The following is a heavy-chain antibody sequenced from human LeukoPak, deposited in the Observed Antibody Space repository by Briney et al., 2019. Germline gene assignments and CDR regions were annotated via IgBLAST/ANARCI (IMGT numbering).Heavy chain of an antibody. CDR1: GGSISSSSYY. Sequence: PSETLSLTCTVSGGSISSSSYYWGWIRQPPGKGLEWIGSIYYSGSTYYNPSLKSRVTISVDTSKNQFSLKLSSVTAADTAVYYCARINSYDDGRTDYWGQGTLVTVSS. D-gene: IGHD5-18*01. V-gene: IGHV4-39*07. J-gene: IGHJ4*02. CDR3: ARINSYDDGRTDY. CDR2: IYYSGST.